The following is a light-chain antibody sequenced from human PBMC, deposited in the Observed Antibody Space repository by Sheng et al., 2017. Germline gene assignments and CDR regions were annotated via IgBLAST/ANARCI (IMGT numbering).Light chain of an antibody. CDR2: AAS. V-gene: IGKV1-39*01. Sequence: DIQMTQSPSSLSASVGDRVTITCRASQSISSYLNWYQQKPGKAPKLLIYAASSLQSGVPSRFSGSGSGTDFTLTISSLQPEDFATYYCQQSYSTWLTFGGGTEGGGSN. J-gene: IGKJ4*01. CDR1: QSISSY. CDR3: QQSYSTWLT.